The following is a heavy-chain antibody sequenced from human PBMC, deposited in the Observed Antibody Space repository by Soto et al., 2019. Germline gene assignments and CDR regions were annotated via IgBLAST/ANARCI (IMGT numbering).Heavy chain of an antibody. D-gene: IGHD2-15*01. Sequence: GGSLRLSCVASGFTFSNFEMNWVRQVPGKGLEWVSSISSSSSYIYYADSVKGRFTISRDNAKNSLYLQMNSLRAEDTAVYYCARESAHCSGGSCLNDYWGQGTLVTVSS. CDR1: GFTFSNFE. CDR2: ISSSSSYI. V-gene: IGHV3-21*01. J-gene: IGHJ4*02. CDR3: ARESAHCSGGSCLNDY.